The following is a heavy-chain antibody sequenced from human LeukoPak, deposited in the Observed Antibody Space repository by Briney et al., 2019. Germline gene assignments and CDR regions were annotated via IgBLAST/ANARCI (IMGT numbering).Heavy chain of an antibody. CDR2: VSASGGSA. V-gene: IGHV3-23*01. Sequence: GGSLRLSCAASGFTISDYAMSWVRQAPGKGLEWVSSVSASGGSAYYADSMRDRFIVSRDNSNNTVSLQMNSLRAEDTAIYYCVKDKGDYGGDAFHIWARGQWSPSLQ. CDR3: VKDKGDYGGDAFHI. D-gene: IGHD4-23*01. J-gene: IGHJ3*02. CDR1: GFTISDYA.